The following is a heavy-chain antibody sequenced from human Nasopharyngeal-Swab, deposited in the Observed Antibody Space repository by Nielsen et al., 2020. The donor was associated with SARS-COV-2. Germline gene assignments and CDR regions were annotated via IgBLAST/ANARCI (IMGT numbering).Heavy chain of an antibody. Sequence: GESLKISCAASGFTVNIYAMAWVRRAPGRGLQWVTGVSASGGSTYYTDSVKGRFSISRDNSKNTLFLQMHSLRVEDTAVYYCAKDGVVRGDALDLWGQGTIVTVSS. J-gene: IGHJ3*01. CDR1: GFTVNIYA. CDR3: AKDGVVRGDALDL. V-gene: IGHV3-23*01. D-gene: IGHD3-10*01. CDR2: VSASGGST.